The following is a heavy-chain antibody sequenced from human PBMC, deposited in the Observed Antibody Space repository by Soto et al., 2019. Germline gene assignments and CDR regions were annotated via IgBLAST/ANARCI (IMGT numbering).Heavy chain of an antibody. J-gene: IGHJ4*02. CDR3: ARGXYYYDSSGYYXY. V-gene: IGHV4-30-2*05. CDR2: IYYSGST. CDR1: GGSISRGGYS. Sequence: SETLSLTCAVSGGSISRGGYSWSWIRQPPGKGLEWIGYIYYSGSTYYNPSLKSRVTISVDTSKNQFSLKLSSVTAADTAVYYCARGXYYYDSSGYYXYWGQGTLVXVSS. D-gene: IGHD3-22*01.